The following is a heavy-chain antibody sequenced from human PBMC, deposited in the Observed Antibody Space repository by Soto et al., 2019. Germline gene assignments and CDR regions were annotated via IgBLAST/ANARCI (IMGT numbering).Heavy chain of an antibody. CDR2: IYPGDPDT. CDR1: GYSFTSYW. D-gene: IGHD3-10*01. J-gene: IGHJ4*03. Sequence: PGESLKISCKGSGYSFTSYWIGWVRQMPGKGLEWMGIIYPGDPDTRYSPSFQGQVTISADKTISTAYLQRSRLTASATAMYYCARREGSVRRSQYFSYGGFDFWGQGTMVTVSS. V-gene: IGHV5-51*01. CDR3: ARREGSVRRSQYFSYGGFDF.